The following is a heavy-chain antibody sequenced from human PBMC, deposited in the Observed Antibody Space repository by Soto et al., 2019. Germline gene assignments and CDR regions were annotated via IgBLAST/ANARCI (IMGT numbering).Heavy chain of an antibody. V-gene: IGHV1-69*12. CDR3: ARGSGGGRLVYYFDY. CDR1: GGTFSSYA. CDR2: IIPIFGTA. D-gene: IGHD1-26*01. Sequence: QVQLVQSGAEVKKPGSSVKVSCKASGGTFSSYAISWVRQAPGQGLEWMGGIIPIFGTANYAQKFQGRVTIXXDXSXXTAYMELSSLRSEDTAVYYCARGSGGGRLVYYFDYWGQGTLVTVSS. J-gene: IGHJ4*02.